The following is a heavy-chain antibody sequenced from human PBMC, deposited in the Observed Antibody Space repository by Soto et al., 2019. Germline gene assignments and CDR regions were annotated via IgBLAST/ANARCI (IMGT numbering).Heavy chain of an antibody. Sequence: SETLSLTCTVSGASINSYYWSWIRQPPGKGLEWIGYIYYRGSTKYNPSLKSRVTISGDTSKNQFSLKLSSVTAADTAVYYCASWAPWYGDYYYYMDVWGKGTTVTVSS. J-gene: IGHJ6*03. CDR1: GASINSYY. CDR3: ASWAPWYGDYYYYMDV. D-gene: IGHD3-10*01. V-gene: IGHV4-59*08. CDR2: IYYRGST.